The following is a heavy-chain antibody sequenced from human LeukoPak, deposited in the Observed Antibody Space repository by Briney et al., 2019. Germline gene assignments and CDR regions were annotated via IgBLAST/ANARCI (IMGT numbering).Heavy chain of an antibody. V-gene: IGHV1-3*01. D-gene: IGHD3-22*01. J-gene: IGHJ4*02. Sequence: GASVKVSCNASGYTFTSYAIHWVRQAPGQRLEWMGWINAGNGNTKYSQKFQGRVTITRDTSASTAYIELSSLRSEDTAVYYCARGSSGYPRYFDYWGQGTLVTVSS. CDR1: GYTFTSYA. CDR3: ARGSSGYPRYFDY. CDR2: INAGNGNT.